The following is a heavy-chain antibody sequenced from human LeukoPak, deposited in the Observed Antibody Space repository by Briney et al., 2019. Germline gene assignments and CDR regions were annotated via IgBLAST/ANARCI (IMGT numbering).Heavy chain of an antibody. CDR2: INPDSGGT. J-gene: IGHJ5*02. V-gene: IGHV1-2*02. Sequence: ASVKVSCKASRYTFTDYYIHWVRQAPGQGLEWVGWINPDSGGTNYAQKFQGRVTMTRDTSISTVYMELSRLRSDDTAVFYCTREARAGNWFDPWGQGTLVTVSS. D-gene: IGHD5-12*01. CDR1: RYTFTDYY. CDR3: TREARAGNWFDP.